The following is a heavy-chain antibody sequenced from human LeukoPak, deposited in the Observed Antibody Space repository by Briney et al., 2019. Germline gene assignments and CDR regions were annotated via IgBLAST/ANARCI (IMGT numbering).Heavy chain of an antibody. V-gene: IGHV1-2*06. D-gene: IGHD4-11*01. CDR2: INPNSGGT. CDR3: AREFLQGQYCYYGMDV. J-gene: IGHJ6*02. Sequence: ASVKVSCKASGYTFTGYYIHWVRQAPGQGLEWMGRINPNSGGTNYAQRFQGRVTMTRDTSISTAYMELSRLRSDDTAVYYCAREFLQGQYCYYGMDVWGQGTTVTVSS. CDR1: GYTFTGYY.